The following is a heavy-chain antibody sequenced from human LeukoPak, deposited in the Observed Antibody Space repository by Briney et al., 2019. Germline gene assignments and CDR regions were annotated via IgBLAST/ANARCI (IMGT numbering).Heavy chain of an antibody. D-gene: IGHD6-19*01. CDR3: ARDSSGWYADY. CDR1: GFPFSSYA. CDR2: ISYDGSNT. V-gene: IGHV3-30*01. Sequence: TGGSLRLSCAASGFPFSSYAMHWVRQAPGKGLEWVAAISYDGSNTFYADSLKGRFTISRDNSKNTLYLLMNSLRPEDTAVFYRARDSSGWYADYWGQGTLVTVSS. J-gene: IGHJ4*02.